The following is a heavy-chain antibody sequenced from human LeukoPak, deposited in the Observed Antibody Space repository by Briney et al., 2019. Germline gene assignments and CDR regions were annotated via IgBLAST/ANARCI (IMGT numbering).Heavy chain of an antibody. V-gene: IGHV1-2*02. Sequence: GASVKVSCKASGYTFTGYYMHWVRQAPGQGLEWMGWINPNSGGTNYAQKFQGRVTMTRDTSISTAYMELRSLRSDDTAVYYCARPVPYYYYMDVWGKGTTVTISS. CDR1: GYTFTGYY. CDR3: ARPVPYYYYMDV. J-gene: IGHJ6*03. CDR2: INPNSGGT.